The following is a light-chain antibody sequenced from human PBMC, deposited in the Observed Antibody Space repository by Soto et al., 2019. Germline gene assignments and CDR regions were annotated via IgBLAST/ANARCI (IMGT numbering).Light chain of an antibody. CDR1: QSVSNN. CDR3: QQYNNWLRT. CDR2: GAS. J-gene: IGKJ1*01. V-gene: IGKV3-15*01. Sequence: EIVMTQSPATLSVSPGERATHSCRACQSVSNNLAWYQQNPGQAPRLLIYGASTSATGISARFSGSGSGTEFTLTISSLQSEDFAVYYCQQYNNWLRTFGQGTKVDIK.